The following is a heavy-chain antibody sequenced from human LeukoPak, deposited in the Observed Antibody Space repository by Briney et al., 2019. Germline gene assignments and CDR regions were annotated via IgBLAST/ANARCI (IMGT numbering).Heavy chain of an antibody. CDR1: GGSISSYY. Sequence: PSETLSLTCTVSGGSISSYYWSWIRQPPGKGLEWIGYIYYSGSTNYNPSLKSRVTISVDTSKNQFSLKLSSVTAADTAVYYCATQPHDAFDIWGQGTMVTVSS. V-gene: IGHV4-59*12. D-gene: IGHD2-2*01. CDR3: ATQPHDAFDI. CDR2: IYYSGST. J-gene: IGHJ3*02.